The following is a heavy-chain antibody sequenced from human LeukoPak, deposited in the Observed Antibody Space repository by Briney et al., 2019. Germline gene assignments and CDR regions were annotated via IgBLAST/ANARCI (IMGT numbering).Heavy chain of an antibody. CDR1: RFTFSSYS. V-gene: IGHV3-21*01. CDR2: ISSSSSYI. Sequence: GGSLRLSCAASRFTFSSYSMNWVRQAPGKGLEWVSSISSSSSYIYYADSVKGRFTNSRDNAKNSLYLQMNSLRAEDTAVYYCARDVELLLHYGMDVWGQGTTVTVSS. D-gene: IGHD1-26*01. CDR3: ARDVELLLHYGMDV. J-gene: IGHJ6*02.